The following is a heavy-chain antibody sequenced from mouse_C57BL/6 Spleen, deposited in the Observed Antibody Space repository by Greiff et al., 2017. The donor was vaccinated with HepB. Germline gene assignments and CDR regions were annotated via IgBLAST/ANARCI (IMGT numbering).Heavy chain of an antibody. D-gene: IGHD1-1*01. CDR3: TRDYYGSSWGGYFDY. V-gene: IGHV1-72*01. J-gene: IGHJ2*01. Sequence: VQLQQPGAELVKPGASVKLSCKASGYTFTSYWMHWVKQRPGRGLEWIGRIDPNSGGTKYNEKFKSKATLTVDKPSSTAYMQLSSLTSEDSAVYYCTRDYYGSSWGGYFDYWGQGTTLTVSS. CDR1: GYTFTSYW. CDR2: IDPNSGGT.